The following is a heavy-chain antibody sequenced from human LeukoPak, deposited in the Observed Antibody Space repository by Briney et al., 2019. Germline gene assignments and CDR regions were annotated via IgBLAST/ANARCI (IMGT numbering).Heavy chain of an antibody. CDR2: IIPIFGTA. CDR1: GGTFSSYA. CDR3: ARDYGRGYSVNWFDP. J-gene: IGHJ5*02. D-gene: IGHD5-18*01. V-gene: IGHV1-69*13. Sequence: SVKVSCKASGGTFSSYAISWARQAPGQGLEWMGGIIPIFGTANYAQKFQGRVTITADESTSTAYMELSSLRSEDTAVYYCARDYGRGYSVNWFDPWGQGTLVTVSS.